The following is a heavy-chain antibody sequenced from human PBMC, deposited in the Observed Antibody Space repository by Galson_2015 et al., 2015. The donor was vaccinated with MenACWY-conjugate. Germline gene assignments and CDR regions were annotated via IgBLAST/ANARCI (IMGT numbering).Heavy chain of an antibody. J-gene: IGHJ6*02. Sequence: SGAEVKKPGESLKISCKASGYNFIAYWIGWARQVPGKGLEWVGLISPIDSKTRYSPAFEGRVTISADNSITTAYLQWNSLQASDTAMYYCARHPPGGRGMDVWGQGTTVTVSS. CDR2: ISPIDSKT. V-gene: IGHV5-51*01. D-gene: IGHD1-26*01. CDR3: ARHPPGGRGMDV. CDR1: GYNFIAYW.